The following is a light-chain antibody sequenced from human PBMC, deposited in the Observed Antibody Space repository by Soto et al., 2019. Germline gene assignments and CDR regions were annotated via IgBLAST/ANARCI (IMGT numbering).Light chain of an antibody. Sequence: DIQMTQSPSSLSASVGDRVTITCRASEDISNYLAWYQQKPGKVPKLLIYGASTLQSGVPSRFSGSGSGTDFTLTISSLQTEDVATYYCHNYNRAPWTFGQGTKVENK. CDR1: EDISNY. CDR2: GAS. J-gene: IGKJ1*01. CDR3: HNYNRAPWT. V-gene: IGKV1-27*01.